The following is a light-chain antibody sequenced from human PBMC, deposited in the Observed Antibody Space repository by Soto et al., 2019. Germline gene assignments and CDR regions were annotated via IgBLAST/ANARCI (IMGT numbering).Light chain of an antibody. V-gene: IGKV3-20*01. CDR3: QQYGSSPKT. Sequence: EIVLTQSPGTLSLSPGARATLSFRASQSVDRNYLAWYQQKPGQAPRLLIYGASSRATGIPDRFSGSGSGTDFTLTISRLEPEDFAVYYCQQYGSSPKTFGQGTKVEIK. CDR2: GAS. J-gene: IGKJ1*01. CDR1: QSVDRNY.